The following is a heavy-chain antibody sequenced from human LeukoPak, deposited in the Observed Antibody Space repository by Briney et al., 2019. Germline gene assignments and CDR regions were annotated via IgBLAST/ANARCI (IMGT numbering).Heavy chain of an antibody. CDR3: AKKNLAAAGPNYFDY. CDR2: ISGDGATT. V-gene: IGHV3-23*01. CDR1: GFTFSTYS. Sequence: PGGSLRLSCAASGFTFSTYSMNWVRQAPGKGLEWVSIISGDGATTDYADSVKGRFTISRDNSRNTLYLQMNSLRVEDTAVYYCAKKNLAAAGPNYFDYWGQGTLATVSS. D-gene: IGHD6-13*01. J-gene: IGHJ4*02.